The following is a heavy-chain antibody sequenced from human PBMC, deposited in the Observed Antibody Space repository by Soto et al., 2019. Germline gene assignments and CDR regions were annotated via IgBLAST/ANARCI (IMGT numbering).Heavy chain of an antibody. CDR3: ARGVTVFGLVSRFWFDP. Sequence: SETLSLTCTVSGGSISSGGYSWSWVRQSPGKGLEWIGHIYNSGITYYNPSLKSRVVISIDTSRNQFSLRLYSLTAADRAVYFCARGVTVFGLVSRFWFDPWGQGTVVTVSS. V-gene: IGHV4-30-4*01. CDR1: GGSISSGGYS. CDR2: IYNSGIT. D-gene: IGHD3-3*01. J-gene: IGHJ5*02.